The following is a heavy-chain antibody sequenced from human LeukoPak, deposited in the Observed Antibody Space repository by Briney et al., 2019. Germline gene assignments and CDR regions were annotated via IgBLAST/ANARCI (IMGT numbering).Heavy chain of an antibody. Sequence: PSETLSLTCTVFGGSISSYYWSWIRQPPGKGLEWIGYIYYSGSTNYNPSLKSRVTISVDTSKNQFSLKLSSVTAADTAVYYCARQTKAVAGYYFDYWGQGTLVTVSS. V-gene: IGHV4-59*08. J-gene: IGHJ4*02. CDR2: IYYSGST. D-gene: IGHD6-19*01. CDR3: ARQTKAVAGYYFDY. CDR1: GGSISSYY.